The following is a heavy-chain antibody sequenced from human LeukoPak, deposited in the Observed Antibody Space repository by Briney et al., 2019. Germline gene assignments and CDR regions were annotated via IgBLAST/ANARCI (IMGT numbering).Heavy chain of an antibody. V-gene: IGHV3-23*01. D-gene: IGHD5-18*01. CDR1: GFTFSSYA. Sequence: GGSLRLSCAASGFTFSSYAMSWVRQAPGKGLEWVSAISGSGGSTYYADSVKGRFTISRDNSKNTLYLQMNSLRAEDTAVYYCAKAAAMATAYYYYYYMDVWGKGTTVTVSS. CDR3: AKAAAMATAYYYYYYMDV. J-gene: IGHJ6*03. CDR2: ISGSGGST.